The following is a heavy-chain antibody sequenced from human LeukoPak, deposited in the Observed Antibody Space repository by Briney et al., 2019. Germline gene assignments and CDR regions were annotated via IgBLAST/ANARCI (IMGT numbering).Heavy chain of an antibody. J-gene: IGHJ4*02. CDR3: AKEYYSGSGTYLYYFDY. V-gene: IGHV3-23*01. CDR1: GXTFTSYA. Sequence: GGSLRLSCAASGXTFTSYAMSWVRQAPGKGLEWVSTISNGGANTYYADSVKGRFTISRDNSKNTLYLQMNSLRAEDTAVYSCAKEYYSGSGTYLYYFDYWGQGTLVTVSS. D-gene: IGHD3-10*01. CDR2: ISNGGANT.